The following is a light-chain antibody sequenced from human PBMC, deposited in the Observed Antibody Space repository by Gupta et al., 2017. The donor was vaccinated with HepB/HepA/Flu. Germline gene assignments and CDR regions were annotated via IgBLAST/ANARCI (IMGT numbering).Light chain of an antibody. CDR1: HDISNY. CDR3: QQDNSYPLT. J-gene: IGKJ4*01. CDR2: AAS. V-gene: IGKV1-16*01. Sequence: DIQMTQSPSTLSASVGDRVTITCRASHDISNYLAWFQQKPGTAPKSLIYAASSLQSGVPSRFNGSGSGTDFTLTISSLQPEDFATYYCQQDNSYPLTFGRGTTVEIK.